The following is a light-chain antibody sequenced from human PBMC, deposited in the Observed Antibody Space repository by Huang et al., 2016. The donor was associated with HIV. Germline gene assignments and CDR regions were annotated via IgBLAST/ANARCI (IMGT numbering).Light chain of an antibody. Sequence: EIVMMQSPATLSVSPGERATLSCRASQSVSSYLAWYQQKPGQAPRLLIYGASTRATDIPARFSGSGSGTEFTLTINSLQSEDFAVYYCHQYNDWPPGTFGQGTKVEIK. V-gene: IGKV3-15*01. J-gene: IGKJ1*01. CDR2: GAS. CDR1: QSVSSY. CDR3: HQYNDWPPGT.